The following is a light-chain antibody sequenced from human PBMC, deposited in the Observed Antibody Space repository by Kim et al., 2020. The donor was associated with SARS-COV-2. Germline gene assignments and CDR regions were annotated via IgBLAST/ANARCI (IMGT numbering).Light chain of an antibody. CDR2: DVT. Sequence: GQSITTCCTGTTSDVGGYNYVSWFQLFPGKAPRLLIYDVTKRPSGVPDRFSGSKSGNTASLTTSGRQAYDEAEYFCCSYTSSSSRVFGEGTQLTVL. CDR3: CSYTSSSSRV. J-gene: IGLJ2*01. CDR1: TSDVGGYNY. V-gene: IGLV2-11*03.